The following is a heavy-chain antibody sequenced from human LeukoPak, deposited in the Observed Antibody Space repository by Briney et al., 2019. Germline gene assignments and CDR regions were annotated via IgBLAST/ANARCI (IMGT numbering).Heavy chain of an antibody. V-gene: IGHV3-48*03. CDR3: ARGMQYNWNYLDFDY. Sequence: PGGSLRLSCAASGFIFSDYEMNWVRQAPGKGLEWVSYIGSSGTTFYYADSVKGRFTISSDNAKNSLYLQMNSLRAEDTAVYYCARGMQYNWNYLDFDYWGQGTLVTVSS. J-gene: IGHJ4*02. D-gene: IGHD1-7*01. CDR2: IGSSGTTF. CDR1: GFIFSDYE.